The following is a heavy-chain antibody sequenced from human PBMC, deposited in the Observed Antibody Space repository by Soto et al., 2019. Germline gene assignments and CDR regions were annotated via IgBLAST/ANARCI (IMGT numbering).Heavy chain of an antibody. CDR1: GFTFSSYG. CDR3: AKDRGWRARYCSSTSCPESPLDY. CDR2: ISYDGSNK. V-gene: IGHV3-30*18. J-gene: IGHJ4*02. D-gene: IGHD2-2*01. Sequence: PGASLRLSCAASGFTFSSYGMHWVRQAPGKGLEWVAVISYDGSNKYYADSVKGRFTISRDNSKNTLYLQMNSLRAEDTAVYYCAKDRGWRARYCSSTSCPESPLDYWGQGTLVTVSS.